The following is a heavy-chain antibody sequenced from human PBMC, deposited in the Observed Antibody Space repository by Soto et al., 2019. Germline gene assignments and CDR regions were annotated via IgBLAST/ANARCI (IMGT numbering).Heavy chain of an antibody. CDR3: ARDSEYQLPEVDYYYGMDV. Sequence: PGGSLRLSCAASGFTFSSYWMGWVRQAPGKGLEWVANIKQDGSEKYYVDSVKGRFTISRDNAKNSLYLQMNSLRAEDTAVYYCARDSEYQLPEVDYYYGMDVWGQGTTVTVSS. D-gene: IGHD2-2*01. J-gene: IGHJ6*02. CDR1: GFTFSSYW. V-gene: IGHV3-7*01. CDR2: IKQDGSEK.